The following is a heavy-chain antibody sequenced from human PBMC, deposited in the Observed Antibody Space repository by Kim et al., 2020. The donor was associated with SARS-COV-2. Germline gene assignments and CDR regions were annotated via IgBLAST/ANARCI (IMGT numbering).Heavy chain of an antibody. D-gene: IGHD3-3*01. Sequence: SETLSLTCTVSGGSISSYYWSWIRQPPGKGLEWIGYIYYSGSTNYNPSLKSRVTISVDTSKNQFSLKLSSVTAADTAVYYCARHGTYYDFWSGYYPPYNWYFDLWGRGTLVTVSS. CDR1: GGSISSYY. CDR3: ARHGTYYDFWSGYYPPYNWYFDL. J-gene: IGHJ2*01. V-gene: IGHV4-59*08. CDR2: IYYSGST.